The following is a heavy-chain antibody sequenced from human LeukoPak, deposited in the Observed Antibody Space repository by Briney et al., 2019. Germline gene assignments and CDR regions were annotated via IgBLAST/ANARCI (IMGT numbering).Heavy chain of an antibody. D-gene: IGHD3-10*01. J-gene: IGHJ4*02. Sequence: SETLSLTCAVYGGSFSGYYWSWIRQPPGKGLEWIGEINHGGSTNYNPSLKSRVTISVDTSKNQFSLKLSSVTAADTAVYYCASWFRGAHFDYWGQGTLVTVSS. CDR2: INHGGST. CDR1: GGSFSGYY. CDR3: ASWFRGAHFDY. V-gene: IGHV4-34*01.